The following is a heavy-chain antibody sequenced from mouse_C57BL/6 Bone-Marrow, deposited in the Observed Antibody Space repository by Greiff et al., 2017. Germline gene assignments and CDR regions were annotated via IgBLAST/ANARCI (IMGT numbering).Heavy chain of an antibody. CDR3: ARLDGYDEAY. J-gene: IGHJ3*01. Sequence: DVMLEESGGDLVKPGGSLKISCAASGFTFSSYGMSWVRQTPDKRLEWVATISSGGSYTYYPDSVKGRFTISGDNAKNTLYLHMSSLKSEDTAMYYWARLDGYDEAYWGQGTLVTVSA. CDR1: GFTFSSYG. D-gene: IGHD2-3*01. V-gene: IGHV5-6*02. CDR2: ISSGGSYT.